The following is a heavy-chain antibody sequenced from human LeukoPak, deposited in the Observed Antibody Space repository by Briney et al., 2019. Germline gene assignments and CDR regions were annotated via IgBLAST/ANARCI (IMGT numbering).Heavy chain of an antibody. CDR1: GFIFSSHV. Sequence: PGGSLRLSCEASGFIFSSHVMHWVRQAPGKGLEWVAVIWFDASNKYYADSVKGRLTISGDNSKNMLYLQVNSLRVEDSAVYYCAKDGVVRGTFYYMDVWGKGTTVTVSS. D-gene: IGHD3-10*01. J-gene: IGHJ6*03. V-gene: IGHV3-33*06. CDR2: IWFDASNK. CDR3: AKDGVVRGTFYYMDV.